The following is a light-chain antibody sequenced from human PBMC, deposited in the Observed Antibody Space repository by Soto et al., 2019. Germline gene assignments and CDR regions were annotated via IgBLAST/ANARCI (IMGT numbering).Light chain of an antibody. Sequence: EIVMTQSPATLSVSPGERASLSCRVSQSVSSNLAWYQYTPGQAPRLLIYGASTRATGIPARFSGSGSGTEFTLTISSLEPEDFAVYYCQQRSNWPLTFGGGTKVDIK. CDR3: QQRSNWPLT. J-gene: IGKJ4*01. CDR2: GAS. CDR1: QSVSSN. V-gene: IGKV3-15*01.